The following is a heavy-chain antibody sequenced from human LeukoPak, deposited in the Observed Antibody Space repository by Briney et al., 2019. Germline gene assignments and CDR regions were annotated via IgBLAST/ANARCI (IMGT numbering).Heavy chain of an antibody. D-gene: IGHD2-2*01. J-gene: IGHJ6*02. Sequence: GGSLRLSCAASGFTFSSYAMSWVRQAPGKGLEWVSAISGSGGSTYYADSVKGRFTISRDNSKNTLYLQMNSLRAEDTAVYYGAKEDIVVVPAARGGNYYYYGMDVWGQGTTVTVSS. CDR1: GFTFSSYA. CDR3: AKEDIVVVPAARGGNYYYYGMDV. V-gene: IGHV3-23*01. CDR2: ISGSGGST.